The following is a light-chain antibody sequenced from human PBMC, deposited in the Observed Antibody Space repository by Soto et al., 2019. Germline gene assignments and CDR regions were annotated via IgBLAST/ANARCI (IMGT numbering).Light chain of an antibody. CDR3: QHLNTYPRT. CDR1: QGISSY. J-gene: IGKJ2*01. V-gene: IGKV1-9*01. Sequence: DIQLTQSPSFLSASVGDRVTITCRASQGISSYLAWYQQPPGKAPTLLIYGASTLQRGVSSRFSGSGSGTEFTLTIRSLQPEDFATYYCQHLNTYPRTFGQGTKLEVK. CDR2: GAS.